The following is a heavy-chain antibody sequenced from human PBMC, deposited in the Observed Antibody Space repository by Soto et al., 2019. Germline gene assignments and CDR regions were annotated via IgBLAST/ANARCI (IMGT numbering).Heavy chain of an antibody. D-gene: IGHD1-26*01. J-gene: IGHJ6*02. CDR1: GYTFTGYD. V-gene: IGHV1-8*01. Sequence: ASVKVSCKASGYTFTGYDINWVRQATGQGLEWMGWMNPNSGNTGYAQKFQGRVTMTRNTSISTAYMELSSLRSEDTAVYYCARGSLIGGTGYYYGMDVWGQGTTVTVSS. CDR2: MNPNSGNT. CDR3: ARGSLIGGTGYYYGMDV.